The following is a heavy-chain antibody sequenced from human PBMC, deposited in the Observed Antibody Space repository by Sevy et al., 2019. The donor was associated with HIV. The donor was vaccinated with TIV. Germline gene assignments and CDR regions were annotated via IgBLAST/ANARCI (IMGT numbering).Heavy chain of an antibody. CDR3: ARLTLAIFGVLHITPPR. Sequence: GGSLRLSCAASGFTFSSYWMSWVRQAPGKGLEWVANIKEDGSERYYVDSVKGRFTISRDNAKSSLYLQMNSLRAEDTAVYYCARLTLAIFGVLHITPPRWGQGTLVTVSS. V-gene: IGHV3-7*01. J-gene: IGHJ4*02. CDR2: IKEDGSER. CDR1: GFTFSSYW. D-gene: IGHD3-3*01.